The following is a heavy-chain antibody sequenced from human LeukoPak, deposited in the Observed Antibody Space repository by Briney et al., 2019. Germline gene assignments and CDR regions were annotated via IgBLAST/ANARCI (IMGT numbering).Heavy chain of an antibody. CDR2: IYYSGST. Sequence: SETLSLTCTVSGGSISSYYWSWIRQPPGKGLEWIGYIYYSGSTNYNPSLKSRVTISVDTSKNQFSLKLSSVTAADTAVYYCARDTGAVAGPYYYYYYGMDVWGQGTLVTVSS. V-gene: IGHV4-59*01. CDR3: ARDTGAVAGPYYYYYYGMDV. J-gene: IGHJ6*02. CDR1: GGSISSYY. D-gene: IGHD6-19*01.